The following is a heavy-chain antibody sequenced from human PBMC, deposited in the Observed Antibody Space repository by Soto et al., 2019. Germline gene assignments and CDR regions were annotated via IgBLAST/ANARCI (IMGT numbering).Heavy chain of an antibody. V-gene: IGHV4-39*01. CDR3: ATVMGGDNGGYCHH. CDR1: GGSIRSSSYH. CDR2: TFYSGST. D-gene: IGHD4-17*01. Sequence: QLQLQESGPGLVKPSETLSLTCTVSGGSIRSSSYHWGWIRQPPGKGLECIGNTFYSGSTYYNPSLRSRVTIAVDTSKNQFSLKLSSATAADTAVYYCATVMGGDNGGYCHHWGQGTLVTVSS. J-gene: IGHJ1*01.